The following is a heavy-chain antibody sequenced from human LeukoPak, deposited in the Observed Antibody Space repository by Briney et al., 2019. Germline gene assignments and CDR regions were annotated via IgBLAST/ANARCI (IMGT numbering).Heavy chain of an antibody. Sequence: SQTLSLTCTVSGGSISSGDYYWSWIRQPPGKGLEWIGYIYYSGSTYYNPSLKSRVTISVDTSKNQFSLKLSSVTAADTAVYYCARVGLIVGATQAAPFDYWGQGTLVTVSS. CDR1: GGSISSGDYY. V-gene: IGHV4-30-4*01. J-gene: IGHJ4*02. D-gene: IGHD1-26*01. CDR2: IYYSGST. CDR3: ARVGLIVGATQAAPFDY.